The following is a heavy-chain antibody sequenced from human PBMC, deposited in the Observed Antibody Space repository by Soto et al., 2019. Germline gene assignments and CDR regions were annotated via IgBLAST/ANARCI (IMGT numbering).Heavy chain of an antibody. CDR1: GFTFSSYA. Sequence: QVQLVESGGGVVQPGRSLRLSCAASGFTFSSYAMHWVRQAPGKGLEWVAVISYDGSNKYYADSVKGRFTISRDNSKNTLYLQMNSLRAEDTAVYNCARDNLGYFDYWGQGTLVTVSS. CDR2: ISYDGSNK. D-gene: IGHD1-26*01. J-gene: IGHJ4*02. V-gene: IGHV3-30-3*01. CDR3: ARDNLGYFDY.